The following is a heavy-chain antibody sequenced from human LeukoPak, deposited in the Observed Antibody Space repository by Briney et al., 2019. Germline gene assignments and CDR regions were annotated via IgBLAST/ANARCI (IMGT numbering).Heavy chain of an antibody. CDR1: GGTFSSYA. Sequence: SVKVSCKASGGTFSSYAISLVRQAPGQGLEWMGGIIPIFGTANYAQKFQGRVTITADESTSTAYMELSSLRSEDTAVYYCAVSWIQLWLFDYWGQGTLVTVSS. CDR2: IIPIFGTA. CDR3: AVSWIQLWLFDY. V-gene: IGHV1-69*01. J-gene: IGHJ4*02. D-gene: IGHD5-18*01.